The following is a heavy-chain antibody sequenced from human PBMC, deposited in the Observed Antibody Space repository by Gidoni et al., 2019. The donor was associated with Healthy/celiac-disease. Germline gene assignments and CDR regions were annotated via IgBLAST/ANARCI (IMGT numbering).Heavy chain of an antibody. CDR3: AKDHVGVDFSRYGMDV. J-gene: IGHJ6*02. D-gene: IGHD1-26*01. V-gene: IGHV3-30*18. Sequence: QVQLVESGGGVVQPGRSLRLSCAASGFTFSSYGMHWVRQAPGTGLEWVAVISYDGSNKYYADSVKGRFTISRDNSKNTLYLQMNSLRAEDTAVYYCAKDHVGVDFSRYGMDVWGQGTTVTVSS. CDR2: ISYDGSNK. CDR1: GFTFSSYG.